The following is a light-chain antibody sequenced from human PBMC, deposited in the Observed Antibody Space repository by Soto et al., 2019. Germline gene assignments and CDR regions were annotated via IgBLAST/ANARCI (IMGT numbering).Light chain of an antibody. CDR3: QHYNSYSEA. J-gene: IGKJ1*01. CDR2: KAS. V-gene: IGKV1-5*03. CDR1: QTISSW. Sequence: DIQRTESPSTLSGSVGDRVTITCLASQTISSWFAWYQQKPGKAPKLLIYKASTLKSGVPSRFSGSGSGTEFTLTISSLQPDDFATYYCQHYNSYSEAFGQGTKVDIK.